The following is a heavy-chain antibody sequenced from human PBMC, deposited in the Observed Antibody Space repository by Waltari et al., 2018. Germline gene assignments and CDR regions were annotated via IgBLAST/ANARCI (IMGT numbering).Heavy chain of an antibody. CDR3: ARGSGTYGMDV. Sequence: QVQLQQWGAGLLKPSETLSLTCAVYGGSFSGYYWSWIRQPPGKGLEWIGEINHMVSTNYNPSLKSRVTISVDTSKNQFSLKLSSVTAADTAVYYCARGSGTYGMDVWGQGTTVTVSS. D-gene: IGHD3-10*01. CDR2: INHMVST. J-gene: IGHJ6*02. V-gene: IGHV4-34*01. CDR1: GGSFSGYY.